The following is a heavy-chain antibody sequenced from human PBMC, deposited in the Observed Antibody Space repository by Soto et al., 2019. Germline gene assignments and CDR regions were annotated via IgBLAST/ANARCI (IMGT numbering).Heavy chain of an antibody. Sequence: QVQLVQSGAEVKKPGASVKVSCTASGYTFTSYGISWVRQAPGQGLEWMGWISAYNGNTNYAQKLQGRVTMTTDTSTRTAYMELRSLRSADADVCAREDPPILNWGQGTLVTVAS. CDR3: EDPPILN. CDR1: GYTFTSYG. J-gene: IGHJ4*02. CDR2: ISAYNGNT. V-gene: IGHV1-18*01.